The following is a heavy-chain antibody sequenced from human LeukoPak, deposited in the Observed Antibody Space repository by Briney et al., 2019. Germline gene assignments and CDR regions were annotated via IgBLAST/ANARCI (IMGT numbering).Heavy chain of an antibody. CDR3: ANTWFWGTPYYFDY. CDR2: INGSGGST. CDR1: GFTFSSYS. D-gene: IGHD3-10*01. V-gene: IGHV3-23*01. Sequence: QPGGSLRLSCAASGFTFSSYSMSWVRQAPGKGLEWVSAINGSGGSTYYATDYADSVKGRFTISRDNSKNTLYLQMNSLRAEDTAVYYCANTWFWGTPYYFDYWGQGTLVTVSS. J-gene: IGHJ4*02.